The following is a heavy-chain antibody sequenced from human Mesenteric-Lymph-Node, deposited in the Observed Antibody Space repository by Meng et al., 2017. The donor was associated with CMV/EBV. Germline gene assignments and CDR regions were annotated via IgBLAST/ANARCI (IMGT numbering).Heavy chain of an antibody. V-gene: IGHV3-11*04. CDR2: ISSDSRII. J-gene: IGHJ4*02. CDR3: VTSF. Sequence: GESLKISCAASGFSFSDYYMTWIRQTPGKGLEWVSYISSDSRIIHYADSVRGRFIISRDNAKNSLYLQMNSLRAEDTAVYYCVTSFWGQGTLVTVSS. CDR1: GFSFSDYY.